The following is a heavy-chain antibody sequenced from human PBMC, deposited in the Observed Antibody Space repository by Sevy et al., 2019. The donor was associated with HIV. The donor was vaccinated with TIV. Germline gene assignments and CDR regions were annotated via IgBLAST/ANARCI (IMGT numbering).Heavy chain of an antibody. CDR2: IESAGSST. CDR1: GFTFSTSW. V-gene: IGHV3-74*01. CDR3: ARGGGHTGVDALDM. J-gene: IGHJ3*02. D-gene: IGHD2-15*01. Sequence: GGSLRLSCAASGFTFSTSWMHWVRQGPGKGLVWVSHIESAGSSTRYADSVKGRFTISRDNAKNTLYLQMNSLRVEDTAVYYCARGGGHTGVDALDMWGQGTMVTVSS.